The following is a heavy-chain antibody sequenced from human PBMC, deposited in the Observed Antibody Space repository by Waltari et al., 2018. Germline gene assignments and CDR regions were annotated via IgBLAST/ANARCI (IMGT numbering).Heavy chain of an antibody. CDR2: IYYSGST. CDR1: GGSIRSSSYY. D-gene: IGHD6-13*01. CDR3: ARRVAAAGTSYDY. Sequence: QLQLQESGPGLVKPSETLSLTCTVSGGSIRSSSYYWGWIRQPPGKGLEWIGSIYYSGSTYYNPSLKSRVTISVDTSKNQFSLKLSSVTAADTAVYYCARRVAAAGTSYDYWGQGTLVTVSS. J-gene: IGHJ4*02. V-gene: IGHV4-39*07.